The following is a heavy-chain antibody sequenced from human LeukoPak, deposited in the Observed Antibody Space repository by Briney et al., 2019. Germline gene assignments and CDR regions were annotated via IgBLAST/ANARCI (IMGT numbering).Heavy chain of an antibody. CDR2: ISSSSSYM. J-gene: IGHJ5*02. CDR3: ARGLGIAAAGDWFDP. D-gene: IGHD6-13*01. CDR1: GFTFSDYS. Sequence: PGGSLRLSCAAPGFTFSDYSMNWVRQAPGKGLEWVSSISSSSSYMYYADSVKGRFTISRDNAKNSLYLQMNSLRAEDTAVYYCARGLGIAAAGDWFDPWGQGTLVTVSS. V-gene: IGHV3-21*01.